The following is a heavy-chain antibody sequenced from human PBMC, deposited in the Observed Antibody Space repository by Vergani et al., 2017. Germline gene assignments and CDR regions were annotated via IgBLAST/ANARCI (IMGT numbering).Heavy chain of an antibody. Sequence: EVQLLESGGGLVHLGGSLRLSCAASGFTFSTYALTWVRQAPGKGLEWVSRINSDGDSTSYADSVKGRFTISRDNAKNTLYLQMDSLRAEDTAVYYCARDGWELLDYFYYMDVLGKGTTVTVSS. D-gene: IGHD1-26*01. V-gene: IGHV3-74*01. CDR1: GFTFSTYA. J-gene: IGHJ6*03. CDR2: INSDGDST. CDR3: ARDGWELLDYFYYMDV.